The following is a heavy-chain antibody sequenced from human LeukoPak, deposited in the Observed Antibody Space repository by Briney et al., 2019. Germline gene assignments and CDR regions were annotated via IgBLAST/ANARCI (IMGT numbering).Heavy chain of an antibody. J-gene: IGHJ4*02. CDR2: ISGSGDNT. CDR3: ATKAGYCVGDCYYYLDY. D-gene: IGHD2-21*02. V-gene: IGHV3-23*01. Sequence: GGSLRLSCAASGFTFSSHVMTWVRQAPGKGLEWVSAISGSGDNTNYADSVKGRFTISRDNSKNTLYLQMNSLRAEDTAIYYCATKAGYCVGDCYYYLDYWGQGTLVTVSS. CDR1: GFTFSSHV.